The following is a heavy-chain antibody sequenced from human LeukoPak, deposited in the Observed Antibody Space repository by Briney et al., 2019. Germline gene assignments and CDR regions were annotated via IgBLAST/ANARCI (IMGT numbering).Heavy chain of an antibody. Sequence: GGSLRLSCAASGFTVSSNYMSWVRQAPGKGLEWVSVIYSGGSTYYADSVKGRFTISRDNSKNTLYLQMNSLRAEDTAVYYCANSLAAAGTSPFDYWGQGTLVTVSS. CDR1: GFTVSSNY. V-gene: IGHV3-53*05. D-gene: IGHD6-13*01. CDR2: IYSGGST. CDR3: ANSLAAAGTSPFDY. J-gene: IGHJ4*02.